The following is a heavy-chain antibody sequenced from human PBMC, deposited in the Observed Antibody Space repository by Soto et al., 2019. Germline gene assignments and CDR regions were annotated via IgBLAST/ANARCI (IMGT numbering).Heavy chain of an antibody. CDR3: ARAEYSTSWYFHH. J-gene: IGHJ1*01. CDR1: GDSISGSDS. V-gene: IGHV4-30-2*06. D-gene: IGHD2-2*01. Sequence: PSETLSLTCAVSGDSISGSDSWTWIRQSPGKGLEWIGYIYYSGRTYYNPSLKSRVTISADISKNQFSLDLSSVTVADTAVYYCARAEYSTSWYFHHWGQGTLVLVSS. CDR2: IYYSGRT.